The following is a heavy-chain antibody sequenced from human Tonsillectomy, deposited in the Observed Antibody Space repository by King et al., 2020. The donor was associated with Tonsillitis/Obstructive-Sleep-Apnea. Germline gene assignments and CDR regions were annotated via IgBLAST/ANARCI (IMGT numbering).Heavy chain of an antibody. V-gene: IGHV4-39*01. D-gene: IGHD5-12*01. J-gene: IGHJ3*02. Sequence: QLQESGPGLVKPSETLSLTCTVSGGSISSRSYYWGWIRQPPGKGLEWIGTIYYSGSTYYNPSLKSRVTISVDTSKNPFSLKLSSVTAADTAVYYCVRQSGGKDKVATISCAFDIWGQGTMVTVSS. CDR1: GGSISSRSYY. CDR3: VRQSGGKDKVATISCAFDI. CDR2: IYYSGST.